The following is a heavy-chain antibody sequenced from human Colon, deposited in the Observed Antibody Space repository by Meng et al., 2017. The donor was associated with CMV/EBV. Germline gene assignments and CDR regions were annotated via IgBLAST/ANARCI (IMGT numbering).Heavy chain of an antibody. J-gene: IGHJ6*02. CDR2: IRHDGLP. Sequence: AGPLCLSCKLSAITFSDSGMDWVRQAPGKGLEWVAFIRHDGLPSYAASVKGRFTISRASSKNTVDLQMNSLRTEDSAVYFCVRGINLGMDVWGQGTTVTVSS. V-gene: IGHV3-30*02. D-gene: IGHD1-14*01. CDR3: VRGINLGMDV. CDR1: AITFSDSG.